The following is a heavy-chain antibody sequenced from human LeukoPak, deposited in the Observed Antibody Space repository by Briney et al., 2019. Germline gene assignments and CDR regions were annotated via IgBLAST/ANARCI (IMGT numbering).Heavy chain of an antibody. CDR3: ARGRGDSSWD. D-gene: IGHD6-13*01. CDR1: GYSISSGYY. J-gene: IGHJ4*02. CDR2: IYTSGST. V-gene: IGHV4-38-2*02. Sequence: PSETLSLTCTVSGYSISSGYYWGWIRQPPGKGLEWIGRIYTSGSTNYNPSLKSRVTMSVDTSKNQFSLKLSSVTAADTAVYYCARGRGDSSWDWGQGTLVTVSS.